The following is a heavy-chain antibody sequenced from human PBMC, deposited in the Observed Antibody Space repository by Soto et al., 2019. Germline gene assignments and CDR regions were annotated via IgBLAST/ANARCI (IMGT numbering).Heavy chain of an antibody. CDR1: GFTFSSYG. J-gene: IGHJ4*02. CDR2: ISYDGSNK. CDR3: AKGRDYIDY. D-gene: IGHD4-17*01. Sequence: QVQLVESGGGVVQPGRSLRLSCAASGFTFSSYGMHWVRQAPGKGLEWVAVISYDGSNKYYADSVKGRFTISRDNSKNTLYLQMNSLRAEDTAVYYCAKGRDYIDYWGQGTLVTVSS. V-gene: IGHV3-30*18.